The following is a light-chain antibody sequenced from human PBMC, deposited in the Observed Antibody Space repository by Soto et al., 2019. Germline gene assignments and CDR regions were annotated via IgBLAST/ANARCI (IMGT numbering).Light chain of an antibody. CDR1: QSFRGL. J-gene: IGKJ5*01. CDR3: QQYGSSST. Sequence: EVVLTQSPVTLSLSPGERATLSCRASQSFRGLLAWYQQKPGQAPRLLIHDAYNRATGIPPRFSGSGSGTDFTLTISRLEPEDFAVYYCQQYGSSSTFGQGTRLEI. CDR2: DAY. V-gene: IGKV3-20*01.